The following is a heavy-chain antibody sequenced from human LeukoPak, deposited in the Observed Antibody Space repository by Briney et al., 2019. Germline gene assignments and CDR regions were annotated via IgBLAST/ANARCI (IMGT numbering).Heavy chain of an antibody. V-gene: IGHV4-59*12. CDR3: ARVSDYYYYMDV. D-gene: IGHD6-19*01. J-gene: IGHJ6*03. CDR1: GGSISSYY. CDR2: IYYSGST. Sequence: SETLSLTCTVSGGSISSYYWNWIRQPPGKGLEWIGYIYYSGSTNYNPSLKSRVTISVDTSKNQFSLKLSSVTAADTAVYYCARVSDYYYYMDVWGKGTTVTISS.